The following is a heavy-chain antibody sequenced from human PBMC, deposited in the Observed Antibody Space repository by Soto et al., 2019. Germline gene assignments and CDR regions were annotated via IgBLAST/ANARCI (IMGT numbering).Heavy chain of an antibody. V-gene: IGHV3-74*01. CDR2: INDDGSST. D-gene: IGHD1-1*01. Sequence: GGSLRLSCAASGFTFSSYWMHWVRQVPGKGLVWVSRINDDGSSTNYADSVKGRFTISRDNAKNTLYLQMNDLRAEDTAVYYCTRGPRSTSTGTGAFWGQGTLVTVSS. J-gene: IGHJ4*02. CDR3: TRGPRSTSTGTGAF. CDR1: GFTFSSYW.